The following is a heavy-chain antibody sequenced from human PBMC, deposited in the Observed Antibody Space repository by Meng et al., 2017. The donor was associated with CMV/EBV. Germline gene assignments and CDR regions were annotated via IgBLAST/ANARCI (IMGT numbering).Heavy chain of an antibody. CDR2: LGYDGSIK. Sequence: GESLKISCAASGFTFSSYDMHWVRQAPGKGLEWVAFLGYDGSIKYYAESVKGRFTISRDNSKNTLSLQMNSLRAEDTAVYYCAKVSREPCYYCGMDVWGQGTTVTVSS. V-gene: IGHV3-30*02. CDR1: GFTFSSYD. J-gene: IGHJ6*02. D-gene: IGHD1-14*01. CDR3: AKVSREPCYYCGMDV.